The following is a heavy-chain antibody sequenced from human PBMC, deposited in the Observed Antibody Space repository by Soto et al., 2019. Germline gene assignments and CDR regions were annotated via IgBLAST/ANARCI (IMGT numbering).Heavy chain of an antibody. Sequence: EVPLVESGGGLVQPGESLKLSCAVSGFTFSGSAMHWVRQASGKGLEWVGRIRSKANNYGTAYAASVKGRFTISRDDSKTTAYLQMNSLKSEDTAVYYCTRGYGDYVRDYWGQGTLVTVSS. D-gene: IGHD4-17*01. CDR2: IRSKANNYGT. J-gene: IGHJ4*02. V-gene: IGHV3-73*01. CDR3: TRGYGDYVRDY. CDR1: GFTFSGSA.